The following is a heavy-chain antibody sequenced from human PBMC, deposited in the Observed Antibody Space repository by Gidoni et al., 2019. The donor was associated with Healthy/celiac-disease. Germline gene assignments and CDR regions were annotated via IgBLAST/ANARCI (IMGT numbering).Heavy chain of an antibody. V-gene: IGHV1-2*04. CDR1: GYTFTGYY. D-gene: IGHD6-19*01. J-gene: IGHJ6*02. CDR3: ARDRAVAGLYYYYGMDV. Sequence: QVQLVQSGADVKKPGASVKVSCTASGYTFTGYYMHWVRQAPGQGLEWMGWINPNSGGTNYAQKFQGWVTMTRDTSISTAYMELSRLRSDDTAVYYCARDRAVAGLYYYYGMDVWGQGTTVTVPS. CDR2: INPNSGGT.